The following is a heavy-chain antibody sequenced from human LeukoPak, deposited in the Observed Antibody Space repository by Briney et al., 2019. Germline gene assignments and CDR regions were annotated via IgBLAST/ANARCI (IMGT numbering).Heavy chain of an antibody. J-gene: IGHJ4*02. CDR2: INPNSGGT. D-gene: IGHD6-13*01. CDR3: ARGVEYSSSNPYYFDY. V-gene: IGHV1-2*02. CDR1: GYTFTGYY. Sequence: ASVKVSCKASGYTFTGYYMHWVRQAPGQRLEWRGWINPNSGGTNYAQKFQGRVTMTRDTSISTAYMELSRLRSDDTAVYYCARGVEYSSSNPYYFDYWGQGNLVTVSS.